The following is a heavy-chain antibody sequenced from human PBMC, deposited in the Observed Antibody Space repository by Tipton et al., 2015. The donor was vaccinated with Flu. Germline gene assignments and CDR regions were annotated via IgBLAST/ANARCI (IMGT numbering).Heavy chain of an antibody. CDR2: IYNNQYT. J-gene: IGHJ4*02. CDR3: ARDPSLGVPEYFDS. V-gene: IGHV4-61*09. Sequence: TLSLTCIVSDDSISSGNDYWSWTRQPAGKGLEWIGYIYNNQYTKYSPSLKSRVTISVDSSRKQFSLQLRSVTAADTAVYYCARDPSLGVPEYFDSWGQGTMVTASS. CDR1: DDSISSGNDY.